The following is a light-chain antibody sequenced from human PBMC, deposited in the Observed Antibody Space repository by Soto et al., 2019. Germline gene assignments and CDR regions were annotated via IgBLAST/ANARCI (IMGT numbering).Light chain of an antibody. CDR3: LQDHDYQWT. V-gene: IGKV1-6*01. CDR2: AAS. CDR1: QGYSSD. J-gene: IGKJ2*02. Sequence: AIQVTQSPSSLSASVGDRVTITCRATQGYSSDLGWYQQKPGKAPKLLIYAASDLQAEVPSRFSVSGSGTDFTLTISSLQAEDFATYYCLQDHDYQWTFGQGTKLESK.